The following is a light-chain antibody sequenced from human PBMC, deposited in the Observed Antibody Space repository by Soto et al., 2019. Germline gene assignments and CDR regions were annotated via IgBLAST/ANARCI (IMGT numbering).Light chain of an antibody. Sequence: EIVMTQSPATLSVSPGERATLSCRASQSVGSNLAWYQQKPGQAPRLLIYGASTRATGIPARFSGSGSGTEFTLTISSLQSEDFAVYYCQQYNDNWPTFGQGTKVDI. V-gene: IGKV3-15*01. J-gene: IGKJ1*01. CDR2: GAS. CDR3: QQYNDNWPT. CDR1: QSVGSN.